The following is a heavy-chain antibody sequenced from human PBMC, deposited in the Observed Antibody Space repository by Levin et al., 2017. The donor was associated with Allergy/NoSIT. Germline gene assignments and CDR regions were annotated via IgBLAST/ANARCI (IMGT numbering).Heavy chain of an antibody. J-gene: IGHJ6*02. Sequence: GGSLRLSCAASGFIFSGYAMNWVRQAPGKGLEWVSAIGGSGGSTYYADSVKGRFTISRDNSKHTVDLQMNSLRAEDTAVYYCAKELYGSGGWYYYGLDVWGQGTTVTVSS. D-gene: IGHD3-10*01. CDR3: AKELYGSGGWYYYGLDV. CDR1: GFIFSGYA. V-gene: IGHV3-23*01. CDR2: IGGSGGST.